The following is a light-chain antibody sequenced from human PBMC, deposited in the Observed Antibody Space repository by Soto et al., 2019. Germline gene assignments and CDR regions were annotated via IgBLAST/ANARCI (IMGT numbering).Light chain of an antibody. CDR2: DDN. V-gene: IGLV1-51*01. J-gene: IGLJ2*01. CDR3: GTWDNSLRAVV. CDR1: SSNIGKNY. Sequence: QSVLTQPPSVSAAPGQKVTISCSGSSSNIGKNYVSWYQHLPGTAPKPLIYDDNKRPSGIPDRFSASKSGTSATLAITGLQTGDEADFYCGTWDNSLRAVVFGGGTKLTVL.